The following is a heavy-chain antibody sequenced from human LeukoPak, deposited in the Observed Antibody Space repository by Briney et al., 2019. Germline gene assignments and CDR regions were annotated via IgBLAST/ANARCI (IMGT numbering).Heavy chain of an antibody. CDR1: GGSISSYY. Sequence: PSETLSLTCTVSGGSISSYYWSWIRQPPGKGLEWIGYIYYSGSTNYNPSLKSRVTISVDTSKNQFSLKLSSVTAADTAVYYCARDRPDIVVVPAVPPDSYYYYMDVWGKGTTVTVSS. D-gene: IGHD2-2*01. J-gene: IGHJ6*03. CDR3: ARDRPDIVVVPAVPPDSYYYYMDV. CDR2: IYYSGST. V-gene: IGHV4-59*01.